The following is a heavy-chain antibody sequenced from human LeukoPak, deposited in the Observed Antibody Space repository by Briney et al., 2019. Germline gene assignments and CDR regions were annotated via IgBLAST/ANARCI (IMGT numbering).Heavy chain of an antibody. CDR2: ISYSGRT. CDR3: ARIPKSLGIDY. V-gene: IGHV4-39*01. Sequence: SETLSLTCTVSGGSLSSSSYYWGWIRHPPGKGLEWIGSISYSGRTYYNPSLKSRVTVSVDTSKNQFSLKVSSVTAAETAMYYCARIPKSLGIDYRGQGTLVTVSS. D-gene: IGHD3-16*01. CDR1: GGSLSSSSYY. J-gene: IGHJ4*02.